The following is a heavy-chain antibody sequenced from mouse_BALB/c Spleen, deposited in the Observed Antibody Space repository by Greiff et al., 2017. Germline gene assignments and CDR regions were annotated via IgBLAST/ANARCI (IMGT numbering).Heavy chain of an antibody. Sequence: EVQLVESGGDLVKPGGSLKLSCAASGFTFSSYGMSWVRQTPDKRLEWVATISSGGSYTYYPDSVKGRFTISRDNAKNTLYLQMSSLKSEDTALYYGARNRGDWGGLFAYWGQGTLVTVSA. J-gene: IGHJ3*01. CDR2: ISSGGSYT. CDR3: ARNRGDWGGLFAY. D-gene: IGHD4-1*01. CDR1: GFTFSSYG. V-gene: IGHV5-6*01.